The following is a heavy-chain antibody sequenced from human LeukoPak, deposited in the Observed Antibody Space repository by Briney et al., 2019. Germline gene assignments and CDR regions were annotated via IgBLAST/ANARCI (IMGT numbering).Heavy chain of an antibody. J-gene: IGHJ4*02. CDR3: AREGRSGSQFDY. CDR2: NYYSGST. V-gene: IGHV4-59*01. D-gene: IGHD3-10*01. Sequence: PSETLSLTCTVSGGSISSYYWSWIRQPPGKGLEWTGYNYYSGSTNYNPSLKSRVTISVDTSKNQFSLKLSSVTAADTAVYYCAREGRSGSQFDYWGQGTLVTVSS. CDR1: GGSISSYY.